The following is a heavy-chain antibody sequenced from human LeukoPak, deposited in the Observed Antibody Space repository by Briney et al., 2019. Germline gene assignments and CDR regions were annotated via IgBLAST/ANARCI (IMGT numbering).Heavy chain of an antibody. CDR2: ISSGGTYE. Sequence: GGSLRLSCAASGFTFSNYAMHWVRQAPGKGLEWVSLISSGGTYEYYADSVKGRFTISRDNSKNTLYLQLNSLRAEDTAVYYCARDSTYYYDSGSSGPHYFDNWGQGTLITVSS. D-gene: IGHD3-10*01. CDR1: GFTFSNYA. CDR3: ARDSTYYYDSGSSGPHYFDN. J-gene: IGHJ4*02. V-gene: IGHV3-30*01.